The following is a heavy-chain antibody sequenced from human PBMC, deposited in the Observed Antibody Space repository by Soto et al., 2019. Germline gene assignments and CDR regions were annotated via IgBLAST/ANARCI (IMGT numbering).Heavy chain of an antibody. CDR2: INPSSGGT. V-gene: IGHV1-2*02. CDR1: GYTFIDYY. CDR3: ARDRGYDCAASSCYALSGLDV. D-gene: IGHD3-10*01. Sequence: QVQLVQAGAEVKKPGASVKVSCTASGYTFIDYYMHWGRQAPGQGLEWMGWINPSSGGTHNVQKFQGRDAMTRDTSISIVYMELSRLKSDDTAMYYCARDRGYDCAASSCYALSGLDVWGLAPRVTVSS. J-gene: IGHJ6*02.